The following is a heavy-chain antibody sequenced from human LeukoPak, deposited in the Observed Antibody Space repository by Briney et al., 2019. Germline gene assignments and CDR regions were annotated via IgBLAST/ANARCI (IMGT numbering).Heavy chain of an antibody. V-gene: IGHV1-18*01. Sequence: APVKVSCKASGYRFLRYGITWVRQAPGQGLEWMGWIRAYNGNTNYAQKLQGRVTMTTDTTTTTAYMELMSLRSGDTAVYYCARDSGVPDAIGGYFFDYWGQGTLVTVSS. J-gene: IGHJ4*02. CDR1: GYRFLRYG. CDR2: IRAYNGNT. CDR3: ARDSGVPDAIGGYFFDY. D-gene: IGHD2-2*01.